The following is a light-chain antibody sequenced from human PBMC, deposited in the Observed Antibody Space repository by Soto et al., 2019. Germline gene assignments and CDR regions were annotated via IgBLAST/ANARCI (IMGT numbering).Light chain of an antibody. CDR3: RSYDSSLSGSVV. Sequence: QSVLTQPPSVSGAPGQRVTISCTGSSSNIGAGYDVHWYQQLPGTAPKLLIYGNSNRPSGVPDRCSGSKSGTSASLAITGLQAEDDAEYYCRSYDSSLSGSVVFGGGTKLTVL. J-gene: IGLJ2*01. CDR2: GNS. CDR1: SSNIGAGYD. V-gene: IGLV1-40*01.